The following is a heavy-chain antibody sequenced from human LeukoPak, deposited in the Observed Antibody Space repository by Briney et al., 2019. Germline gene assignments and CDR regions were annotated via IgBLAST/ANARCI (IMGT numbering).Heavy chain of an antibody. V-gene: IGHV4-39*02. CDR1: GGSISGGMTY. CDR3: AREMIPPRRTWRFLGWFDP. J-gene: IGHJ5*02. D-gene: IGHD3-3*01. CDR2: IYHSVRT. Sequence: SETLSLTCSLSGGSISGGMTYSGSIRQPPRKGLGLIGSIYHSVRTFYNPPRKARVTISVDTTRNQFSLNLNPVTAPDTAVYYCAREMIPPRRTWRFLGWFDPWGERTLVTVSS.